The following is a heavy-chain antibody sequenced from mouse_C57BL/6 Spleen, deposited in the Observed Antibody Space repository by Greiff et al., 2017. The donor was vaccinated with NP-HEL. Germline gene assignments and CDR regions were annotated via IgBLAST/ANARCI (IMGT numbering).Heavy chain of an antibody. CDR1: GYSFTGYY. CDR2: INPSTGGT. J-gene: IGHJ4*01. D-gene: IGHD2-1*01. CDR3: ARSPIYYGNYYAMDY. Sequence: VQLQQSGPELVKPGASVKISCKASGYSFTGYYMNWVKQSPEKSLEWIGEINPSTGGTTYNQKFKAKATLTVDKSSSTAYMQLKSLTSEDSAVYYCARSPIYYGNYYAMDYWGQGTSVTVSS. V-gene: IGHV1-42*01.